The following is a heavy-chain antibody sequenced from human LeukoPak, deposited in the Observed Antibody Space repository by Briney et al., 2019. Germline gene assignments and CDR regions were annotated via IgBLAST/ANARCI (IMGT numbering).Heavy chain of an antibody. V-gene: IGHV4-59*08. CDR3: ARVPTVTFFDY. J-gene: IGHJ4*02. CDR2: IFYSGST. CDR1: GGSISPYY. D-gene: IGHD4-17*01. Sequence: SETLSLTCTVSGGSISPYYWSWIRLPPGKGLEWVGYIFYSGSTNYNPSLKSRVTISLDASKKQFSLKLSSVTAADTAVYYCARVPTVTFFDYWGQGTLVTVSS.